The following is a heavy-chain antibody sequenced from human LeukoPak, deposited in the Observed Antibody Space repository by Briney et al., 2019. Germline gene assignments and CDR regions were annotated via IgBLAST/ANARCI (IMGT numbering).Heavy chain of an antibody. V-gene: IGHV3-11*04. CDR2: ISSSGSTI. Sequence: PGGSLRLSCAASGFTFSDYYMSWIRQAPGKGLEWVSYISSSGSTIYYADSVKGRFTISRDNAKNSLYLQMNSLRAEDTAVYYCARALIGVGYCSSTSCYTYGYWGQGTLVTVSS. CDR3: ARALIGVGYCSSTSCYTYGY. J-gene: IGHJ4*02. CDR1: GFTFSDYY. D-gene: IGHD2-2*02.